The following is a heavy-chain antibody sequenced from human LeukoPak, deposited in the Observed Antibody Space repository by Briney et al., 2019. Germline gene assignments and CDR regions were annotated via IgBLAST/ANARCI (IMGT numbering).Heavy chain of an antibody. CDR1: GFTFSSYG. J-gene: IGHJ4*02. CDR3: AKGLNDYSNYYFDY. Sequence: GGSLRLSCAASGFTFSSYGMHWVRQAPGKGLEWVAVISYDGSNKYYADSVKGRFTISRDNSKNTLYLQMNSPRAEDTAVYYCAKGLNDYSNYYFDYWGQGTLVTVSS. V-gene: IGHV3-30*18. CDR2: ISYDGSNK. D-gene: IGHD4-11*01.